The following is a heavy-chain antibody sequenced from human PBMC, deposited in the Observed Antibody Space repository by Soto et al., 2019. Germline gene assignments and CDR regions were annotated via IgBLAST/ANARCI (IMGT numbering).Heavy chain of an antibody. Sequence: GASVKVSCKASGYTFTSYGISWVRQAPGQGLEWMGWISAYNGNTNYAQKFQGRVTMTRDTSTSTVYMELSSLRSEDTAVYYCARSTVISPGSFDYWGQGTLVTVSS. CDR2: ISAYNGNT. J-gene: IGHJ4*02. D-gene: IGHD4-17*01. V-gene: IGHV1-18*04. CDR3: ARSTVISPGSFDY. CDR1: GYTFTSYG.